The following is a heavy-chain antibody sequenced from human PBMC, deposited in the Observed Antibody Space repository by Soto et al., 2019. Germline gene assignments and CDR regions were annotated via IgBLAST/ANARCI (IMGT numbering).Heavy chain of an antibody. CDR2: IFYSGST. CDR1: GGSISSGGYY. CDR3: ARLAVTTSYYFDY. V-gene: IGHV4-31*03. Sequence: SETLSLTCTVSGGSISSGGYYWSWIRQHPGKGLEWIGYIFYSGSTYYNPSLKSRVTISVHTSKNHFSLRLSSVTAADTAVYYCARLAVTTSYYFDYWGQGTLVTVSS. J-gene: IGHJ4*02. D-gene: IGHD4-17*01.